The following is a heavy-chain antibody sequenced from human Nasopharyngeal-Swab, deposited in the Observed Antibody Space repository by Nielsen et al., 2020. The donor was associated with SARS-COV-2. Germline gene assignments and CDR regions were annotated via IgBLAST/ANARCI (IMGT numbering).Heavy chain of an antibody. CDR3: ARDRCSSGRYVGCYFDY. CDR1: GGSISSSNW. CDR2: IYHSGST. V-gene: IGHV4-4*02. D-gene: IGHD6-19*01. Sequence: SETLSLTCAVSGGSISSSNWWSWVRQPPGKGLEWIGEIYHSGSTNYNPSLKSRVTISVDKSKNQFSLKLSSVTAADTAVYYCARDRCSSGRYVGCYFDYWGQGTLVTVSS. J-gene: IGHJ4*02.